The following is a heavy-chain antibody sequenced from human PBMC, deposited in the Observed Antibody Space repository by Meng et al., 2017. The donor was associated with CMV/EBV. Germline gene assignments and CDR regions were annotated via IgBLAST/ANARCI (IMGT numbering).Heavy chain of an antibody. Sequence: ASVNVSCKASGYTFTSYYMHWVRQPPGQGLDWMGIINPSGGSTSYAQKFQGRVTMTRDTSTSTVYMELSSLRSEDTAVYYCARGPPYYYGMDVWGQGTTVTVSS. CDR2: INPSGGST. V-gene: IGHV1-46*01. CDR3: ARGPPYYYGMDV. J-gene: IGHJ6*02. CDR1: GYTFTSYY.